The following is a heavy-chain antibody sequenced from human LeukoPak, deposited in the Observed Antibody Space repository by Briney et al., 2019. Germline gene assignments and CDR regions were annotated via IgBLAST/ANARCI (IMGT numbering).Heavy chain of an antibody. CDR3: ARELAAGPSDH. D-gene: IGHD6-13*01. CDR2: SRNKANSYVA. J-gene: IGHJ4*02. V-gene: IGHV3-72*01. CDR1: GFTFNNFA. Sequence: PGGSLRLSCAVSGFTFNNFAMNWVRQPPGKGLQWVGRSRNKANSYVAEYAAPVKGRFTISRDDSKNSVFLQMDSLKTEDTAVYYCARELAAGPSDHWGQGTLVTVSS.